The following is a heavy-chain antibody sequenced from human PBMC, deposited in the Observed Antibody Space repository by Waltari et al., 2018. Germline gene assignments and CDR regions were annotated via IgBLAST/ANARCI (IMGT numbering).Heavy chain of an antibody. Sequence: QVQLQQSGPGLVKPSQTLSLPCAISGDSVSSNSAAWNWIRQSPSRGLEWLGRTYYRSKWYNDYAVSVKSRITINPDTSKNQFSLQLNSVTPEDTAVYYCAREGTWGYSYGIYAFDIWGQGTMVTVSS. CDR2: TYYRSKWYN. J-gene: IGHJ3*02. CDR1: GDSVSSNSAA. V-gene: IGHV6-1*01. CDR3: AREGTWGYSYGIYAFDI. D-gene: IGHD5-18*01.